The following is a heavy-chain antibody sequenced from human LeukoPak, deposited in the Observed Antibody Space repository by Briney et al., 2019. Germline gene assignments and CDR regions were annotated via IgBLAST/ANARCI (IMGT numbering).Heavy chain of an antibody. CDR1: GGSISRNNW. Sequence: SGTLSLTCAVSGGSISRNNWWNWVRQPPGKGLEWIVEIYHSGSTNYNPSLKSRVIKSADTSKVQFSLTLSSVTAADTAVYYCARGLASGYPPVPFDSWGQGTLVTVSS. CDR3: ARGLASGYPPVPFDS. V-gene: IGHV4-4*02. CDR2: IYHSGST. D-gene: IGHD3-3*01. J-gene: IGHJ4*02.